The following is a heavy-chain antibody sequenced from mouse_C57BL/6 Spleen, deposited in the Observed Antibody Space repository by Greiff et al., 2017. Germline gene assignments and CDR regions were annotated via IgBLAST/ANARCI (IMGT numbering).Heavy chain of an antibody. CDR1: GFPFSDYG. CDR2: ISSGSSTI. V-gene: IGHV5-17*01. J-gene: IGHJ4*01. CDR3: ARDNYYAMDY. Sequence: VQGVESGGGLVKPGGSLKLSCAASGFPFSDYGMHWVRQAPEKGLEWVAYISSGSSTIYYADTVKGRFTISRDNAKNTLFLQMTSLRSEDTAMYYCARDNYYAMDYWGQGTSVTVSS.